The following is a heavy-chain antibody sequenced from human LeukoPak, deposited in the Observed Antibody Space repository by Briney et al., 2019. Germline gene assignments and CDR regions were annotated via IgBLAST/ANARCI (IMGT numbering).Heavy chain of an antibody. CDR1: GFTFTMFS. Sequence: PGGSLRLSCAASGFTFTMFSMNWLRQAPGKGLEWIAFIRGRSDTTYYADSVQGRFTISRDNSKNTLYLQMNSLRAEDTAVYYCAKIKGSDYFDYWGQGTLVTVSS. CDR2: IRGRSDTT. CDR3: AKIKGSDYFDY. J-gene: IGHJ4*02. V-gene: IGHV3-48*01.